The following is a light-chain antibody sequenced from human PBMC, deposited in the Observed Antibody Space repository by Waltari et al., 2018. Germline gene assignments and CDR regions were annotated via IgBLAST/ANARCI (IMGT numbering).Light chain of an antibody. CDR2: WAS. CDR3: QQCYTFPYT. CDR1: QRVLSRSNNKDY. Sequence: DIVLTQSPDSLAVSLGERATINCKSSQRVLSRSNNKDYLSWYQQIPGQPPKLLIPWASTRESGVPDRFSGSGSGTDVTLTISSLQAEDVAVYFCQQCYTFPYTFGQGTKLEIK. J-gene: IGKJ2*01. V-gene: IGKV4-1*01.